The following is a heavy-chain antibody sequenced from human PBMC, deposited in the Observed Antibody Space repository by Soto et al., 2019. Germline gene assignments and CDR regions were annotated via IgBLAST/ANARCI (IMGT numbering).Heavy chain of an antibody. CDR2: ISGSGGST. CDR3: AKLDVPFILPIAAAGLYYFDY. CDR1: GFTFSSYA. J-gene: IGHJ4*02. Sequence: GSLRLSCAASGFTFSSYAMSWVRQAPGKGLEWVSAISGSGGSTYYADSVKGRFTISRDNSKNTLYLQMNSLRAEDTAVYYCAKLDVPFILPIAAAGLYYFDYWGQGTLVTAPQ. D-gene: IGHD6-13*01. V-gene: IGHV3-23*01.